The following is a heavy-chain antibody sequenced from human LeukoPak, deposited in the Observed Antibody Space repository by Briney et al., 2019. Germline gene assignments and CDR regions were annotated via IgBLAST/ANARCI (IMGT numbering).Heavy chain of an antibody. Sequence: PSETLSLTCTVSGVSVSSNFWSWIRQPAGKGLEWIGRSYTSGNTYYNPSLKSRVSMSIDTSKNQFSLKLSSVTAADTGVYYCERDKGSWFWDYWGQGILVTVSS. CDR3: ERDKGSWFWDY. CDR2: SYTSGNT. J-gene: IGHJ4*02. CDR1: GVSVSSNF. D-gene: IGHD6-13*01. V-gene: IGHV4-4*07.